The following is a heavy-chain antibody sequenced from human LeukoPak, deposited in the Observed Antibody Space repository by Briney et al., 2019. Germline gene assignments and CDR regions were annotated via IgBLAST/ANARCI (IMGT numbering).Heavy chain of an antibody. J-gene: IGHJ5*02. V-gene: IGHV1-18*01. Sequence: ASVKVSCKASGYTFTSYDISWVRQAPGQGLEWMGWISAYNGNTNYAQKLQGRVTMTTDTSTSTAYMELRSLRSDDTAVYYCARGYRLTGTTPSNWFDPWGQGTLVTVSS. CDR1: GYTFTSYD. CDR3: ARGYRLTGTTPSNWFDP. D-gene: IGHD1-7*01. CDR2: ISAYNGNT.